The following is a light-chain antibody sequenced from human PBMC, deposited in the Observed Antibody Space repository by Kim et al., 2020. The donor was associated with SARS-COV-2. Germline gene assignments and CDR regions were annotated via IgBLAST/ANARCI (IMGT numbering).Light chain of an antibody. Sequence: QSITISCTGTSSDVDDYNYVAWYQQHPGKAPNRMIYEVTKRPSGVSYRFSGSKSGNTASLTISGLQAEDEADYYCSSYTSSSGLMVFGGGTQLTVL. CDR1: SSDVDDYNY. J-gene: IGLJ3*02. V-gene: IGLV2-14*01. CDR3: SSYTSSSGLMV. CDR2: EVT.